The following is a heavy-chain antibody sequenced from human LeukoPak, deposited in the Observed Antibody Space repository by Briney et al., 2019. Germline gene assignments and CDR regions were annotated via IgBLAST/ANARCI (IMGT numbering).Heavy chain of an antibody. J-gene: IGHJ4*02. D-gene: IGHD2-2*01. CDR1: GFTFSSYW. V-gene: IGHV3-7*01. CDR3: ARLAQEKMPGY. Sequence: PGRSLRLSCAASGFTFSSYWMSWVGQAPGKWLEWVANIKQDGSEKYYVDSVKGRFTISRDNAKNSLYLQMNSLRAEDTAVYYCARLAQEKMPGYWGQGTLVTVSS. CDR2: IKQDGSEK.